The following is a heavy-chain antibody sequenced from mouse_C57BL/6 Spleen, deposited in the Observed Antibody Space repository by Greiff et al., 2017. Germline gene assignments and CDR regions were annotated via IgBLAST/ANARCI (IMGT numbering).Heavy chain of an antibody. CDR2: ISSGSSTI. CDR1: GFTFSDYG. Sequence: EVKLVESGGGLVKPGGSLKLSCAASGFTFSDYGMHWVRQAPEKGLEWVAYISSGSSTIYYADKVKGRFTISRDNAKNTLFLQMTSLRSEDTAMYYCARLITTVVATDYAMDYWGQGTSVTVSS. J-gene: IGHJ4*01. CDR3: ARLITTVVATDYAMDY. D-gene: IGHD1-1*01. V-gene: IGHV5-17*01.